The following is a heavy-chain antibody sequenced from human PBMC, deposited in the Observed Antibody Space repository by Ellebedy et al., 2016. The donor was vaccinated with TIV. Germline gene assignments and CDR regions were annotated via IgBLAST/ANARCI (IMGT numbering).Heavy chain of an antibody. J-gene: IGHJ5*02. Sequence: SVKVSXXASGGTFSSYAISWVRQAPGQGLEWMGRIIPILGIANYAQKFQGRVTITADKSTSTAYMELSSLRSEDTAVYYCARGGYSSGYPNWFDPWGQGTLVTVSS. CDR2: IIPILGIA. CDR3: ARGGYSSGYPNWFDP. D-gene: IGHD3-22*01. CDR1: GGTFSSYA. V-gene: IGHV1-69*04.